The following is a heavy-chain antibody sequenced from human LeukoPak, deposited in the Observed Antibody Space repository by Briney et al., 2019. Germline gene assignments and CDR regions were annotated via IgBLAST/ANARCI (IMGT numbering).Heavy chain of an antibody. CDR1: GGTFSSYA. Sequence: SVKVSCKASGGTFSSYAISWVRQAPGQGLEWMGGIIPIFGTANYAQKFQGRVTITADETTSTAYMELSSLRSEDTAVYYCARVPGYCSSTSCGGWDYYGMDVWGQGTTVTVSS. J-gene: IGHJ6*02. V-gene: IGHV1-69*01. CDR3: ARVPGYCSSTSCGGWDYYGMDV. CDR2: IIPIFGTA. D-gene: IGHD2-2*01.